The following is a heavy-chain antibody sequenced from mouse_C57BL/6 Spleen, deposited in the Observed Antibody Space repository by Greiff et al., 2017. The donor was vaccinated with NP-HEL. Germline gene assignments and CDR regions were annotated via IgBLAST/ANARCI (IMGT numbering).Heavy chain of an antibody. CDR1: GYTFTSYW. D-gene: IGHD2-4*01. Sequence: QVQLQQPGAELVKPGASVKLSCKASGYTFTSYWMHWVKQRPGQGLEWIGMIYPNSGSTNYNEKFKSKATLTVDKSSSTAYMQLSSLTSEDSAVYYCASYYDYGLAWFAYWGQRTLVTVSA. CDR3: ASYYDYGLAWFAY. CDR2: IYPNSGST. V-gene: IGHV1-64*01. J-gene: IGHJ3*01.